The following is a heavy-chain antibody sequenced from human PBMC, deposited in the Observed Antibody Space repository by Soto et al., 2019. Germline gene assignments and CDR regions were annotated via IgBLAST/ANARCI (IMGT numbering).Heavy chain of an antibody. CDR3: AAELYSGGSCCSFDI. Sequence: QIQVVQSGPEVKEPGTSVKVSCKTSGFTFSNSAIQWVRQARGQRLEWIGWIIVGSGNTGNAQELQGRLTLTRDMSTNTAYMELSSLRSEDTAVYYCAAELYSGGSCCSFDIWGQGTVVTVSS. CDR2: IIVGSGNT. J-gene: IGHJ3*02. CDR1: GFTFSNSA. V-gene: IGHV1-58*02. D-gene: IGHD2-15*01.